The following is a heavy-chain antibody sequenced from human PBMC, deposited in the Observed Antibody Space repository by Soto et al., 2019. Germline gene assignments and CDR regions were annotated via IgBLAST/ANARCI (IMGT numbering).Heavy chain of an antibody. CDR2: IYTSEST. Sequence: PSETLSLTCTVSGGSITSFYWSWIRQPAGKGLEWIGRIYTSESTNYNPSLKSRVTMSVDTSKNQFSLNLNSVTAADTAVYYCARDGGYCSGGSCYSHYYYAMDVWGQGTKVTVSS. D-gene: IGHD2-15*01. CDR1: GGSITSFY. CDR3: ARDGGYCSGGSCYSHYYYAMDV. V-gene: IGHV4-4*07. J-gene: IGHJ6*02.